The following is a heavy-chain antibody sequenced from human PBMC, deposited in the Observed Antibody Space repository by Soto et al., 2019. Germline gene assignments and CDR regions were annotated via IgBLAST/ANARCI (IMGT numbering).Heavy chain of an antibody. D-gene: IGHD6-19*01. Sequence: QVRLVESGGGVVQPGRSLRLSCAASGFNFGVFGMHWVRQAPGKGLEWLSVLSSEGSEEYYADSVWGRFTISRDNSKNTLLLERDSLRVDDTGVYYCALTRRSSLLDGAGPGFEYLFQGTLVTVS. CDR3: ALTRRSSLLDGAGPGFEY. J-gene: IGHJ4*02. CDR2: LSSEGSEE. CDR1: GFNFGVFG. V-gene: IGHV3-30*03.